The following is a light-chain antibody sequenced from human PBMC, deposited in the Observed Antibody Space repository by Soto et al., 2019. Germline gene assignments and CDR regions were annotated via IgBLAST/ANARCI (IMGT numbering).Light chain of an antibody. CDR3: SSYKFSTTLRV. CDR1: SSDVGGYNY. CDR2: DVS. J-gene: IGLJ3*02. V-gene: IGLV2-11*01. Sequence: QSALTQPRSVSGSPGQSVTISCTGTSSDVGGYNYVSWYQQHPGKAPKLMIYDVSKRPSGVPDRFSGSKSGNTASLTISGLQADDEADYYCSSYKFSTTLRVFGGGTKLTVL.